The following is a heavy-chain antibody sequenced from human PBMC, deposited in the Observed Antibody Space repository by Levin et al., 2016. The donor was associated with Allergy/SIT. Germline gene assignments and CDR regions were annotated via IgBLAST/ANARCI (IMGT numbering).Heavy chain of an antibody. J-gene: IGHJ4*02. V-gene: IGHV3-11*03. CDR2: ISSSSSYT. CDR1: GFTFSDYY. CDR3: ASRSGSYDY. Sequence: GESLKISCAASGFTFSDYYMSWIRQAPGKGLEWVSYISSSSSYTNYADSVKGRFTISRDNAKNSLYLQMNSLRAEDTAVYYCASRSGSYDYWGQGTLVTVSS. D-gene: IGHD1-26*01.